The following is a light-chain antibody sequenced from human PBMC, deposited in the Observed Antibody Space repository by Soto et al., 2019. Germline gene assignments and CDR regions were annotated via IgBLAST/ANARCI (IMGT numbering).Light chain of an antibody. CDR1: QVISSY. J-gene: IGKJ4*01. CDR3: QHFNSYPLT. Sequence: DIQLTQSPSFLTASVGDRVTITCRASQVISSYLAWYQQKPGKAPNLLIYGASTLQSGVPSRFSGSGSGTEFTLTISSLQPEDFATYYCQHFNSYPLTFGGGTNVEIK. CDR2: GAS. V-gene: IGKV1-9*01.